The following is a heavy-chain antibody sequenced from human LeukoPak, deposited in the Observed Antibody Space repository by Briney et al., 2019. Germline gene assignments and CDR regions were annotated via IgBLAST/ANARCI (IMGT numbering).Heavy chain of an antibody. CDR2: ISGSGGST. V-gene: IGHV3-23*01. Sequence: GGSLRLSCAASGFTFSSYAMSWVRQAPGKGLEWVSAISGSGGSTYYADSVKGRFTISRDNSKNTLYLQINSLRAEDTAVYYCAKQDYDFWRVISWVYWGQGTLVTVSS. J-gene: IGHJ4*02. D-gene: IGHD3-3*01. CDR1: GFTFSSYA. CDR3: AKQDYDFWRVISWVY.